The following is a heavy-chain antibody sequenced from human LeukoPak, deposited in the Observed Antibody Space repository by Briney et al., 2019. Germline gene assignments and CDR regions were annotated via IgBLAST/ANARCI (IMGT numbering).Heavy chain of an antibody. V-gene: IGHV3-66*01. D-gene: IGHD6-13*01. Sequence: PGGSLRLSCAASGFTVSNNYMSWVRQAPGKGLEWVSVIYSGGSTYYADSVKGRFIISRDNSKSTLNLQMNSLRAEDTAVYYCAKSGSSSWYEFTYWGQGTLVTVSS. J-gene: IGHJ4*02. CDR1: GFTVSNNY. CDR2: IYSGGST. CDR3: AKSGSSSWYEFTY.